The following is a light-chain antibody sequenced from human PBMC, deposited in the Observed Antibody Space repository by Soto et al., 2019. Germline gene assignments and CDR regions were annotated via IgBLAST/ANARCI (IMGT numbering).Light chain of an antibody. CDR2: DAS. CDR3: QQRSEWPRGT. V-gene: IGKV3-11*01. CDR1: RSVRTA. Sequence: VLTQSPATLSLSPGARATLSCRASRSVRTALAWYQQRPGQAPRLLISDASNRAPGIPARGSASGSGTDFTLTISGLEPEDIGVYYCQQRSEWPRGTFGQGTKVDIK. J-gene: IGKJ1*01.